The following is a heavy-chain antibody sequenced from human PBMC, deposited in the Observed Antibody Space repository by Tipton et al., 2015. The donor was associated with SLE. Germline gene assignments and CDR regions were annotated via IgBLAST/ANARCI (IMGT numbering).Heavy chain of an antibody. CDR3: AGGVTHLDY. J-gene: IGHJ4*02. CDR1: GFSLSSDY. CDR2: IRYDGSNK. V-gene: IGHV3-30*02. D-gene: IGHD3-16*01. Sequence: SLRLSCAASGFSLSSDYMNWVRQVPGKGPEWAAFIRYDGSNKYYADFVKGRFTISRDNSKNTLYLQMNSLKTEDTAVYYCAGGVTHLDYWSQGTLVIVSS.